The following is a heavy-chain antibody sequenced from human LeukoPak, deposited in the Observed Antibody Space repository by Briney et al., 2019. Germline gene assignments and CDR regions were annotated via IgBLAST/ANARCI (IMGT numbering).Heavy chain of an antibody. Sequence: SETLSLTCTVSGGSISSYYWSWIRQPPGKGLEWIGSIYHSGSTYYNPSLKSRVTISVDTSKNQFSLNLQSVTPEDTAVYYCARNLIPEQLVVNFWGQGTLVTVSS. CDR3: ARNLIPEQLVVNF. J-gene: IGHJ4*02. CDR2: IYHSGST. CDR1: GGSISSYY. D-gene: IGHD6-13*01. V-gene: IGHV4-59*01.